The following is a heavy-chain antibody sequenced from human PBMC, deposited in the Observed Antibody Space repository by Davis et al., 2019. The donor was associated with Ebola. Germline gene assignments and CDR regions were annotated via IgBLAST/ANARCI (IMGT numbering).Heavy chain of an antibody. Sequence: PGGSLRLSCAASGFTFSSYSLSWVRQAPGKGLEWVASMTGSGSHQYYADSVQGRFTISRDNAKNSLYLQMNSLRAEDTAVYYFARDHRINMIVVVQGRAFDIWGQGTMVTVSS. D-gene: IGHD3-22*01. CDR2: MTGSGSHQ. CDR1: GFTFSSYS. V-gene: IGHV3-21*04. J-gene: IGHJ3*02. CDR3: ARDHRINMIVVVQGRAFDI.